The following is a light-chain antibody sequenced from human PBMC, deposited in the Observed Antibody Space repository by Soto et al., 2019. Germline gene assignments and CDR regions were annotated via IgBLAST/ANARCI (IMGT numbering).Light chain of an antibody. Sequence: QPASVSGSPGQSITISCTGTSSDVGGYNYVSWYQQHPGKAPKLMIYEVSNRPSGVSNRFSGSKSDNTASLTISGLQAEDEADYYCSSYTSSITVVFGGGTKVTVL. V-gene: IGLV2-14*01. CDR1: SSDVGGYNY. CDR2: EVS. J-gene: IGLJ2*01. CDR3: SSYTSSITVV.